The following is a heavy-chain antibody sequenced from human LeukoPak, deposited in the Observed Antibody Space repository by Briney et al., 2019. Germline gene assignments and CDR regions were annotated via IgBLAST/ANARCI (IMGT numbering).Heavy chain of an antibody. D-gene: IGHD3-9*01. CDR2: ISSSSSTM. CDR3: ACCYGGGLTTEPDA. Sequence: GGSLRLFCAASGFTFSSYSMNWVRQAPGKGLEWVSYISSSSSTMYYADSVRGRFTISRDNAKNSLYLQMNSLRAEDTALYYCACCYGGGLTTEPDAWGQGTLVTVSS. CDR1: GFTFSSYS. J-gene: IGHJ4*02. V-gene: IGHV3-48*01.